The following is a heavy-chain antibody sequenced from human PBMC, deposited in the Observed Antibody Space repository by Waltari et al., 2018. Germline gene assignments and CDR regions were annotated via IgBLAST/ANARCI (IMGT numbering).Heavy chain of an antibody. CDR2: IYSGGNT. D-gene: IGHD6-19*01. J-gene: IGHJ4*02. CDR1: GFTVRTNF. CDR3: AKQSPSYTRGWYPLES. V-gene: IGHV3-53*01. Sequence: EVQLVESGGNLIQPGGSLRLSCAASGFTVRTNFISGVRQAPGKGLEWVSIIYSGGNTYYAGSVKGRFTISRDNYKNMVYLEMNSLRAEDTAVYYCAKQSPSYTRGWYPLESWGPGTLVTVSP.